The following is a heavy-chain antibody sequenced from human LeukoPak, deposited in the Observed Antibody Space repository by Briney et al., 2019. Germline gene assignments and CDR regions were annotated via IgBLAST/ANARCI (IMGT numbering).Heavy chain of an antibody. Sequence: GASVKVSCKASGYTFTSYGISWVRQAPGQGLEWMGWISAYNGNTNYAQKLQGRVTMTTDTSTSTAYMELRSLRSDDTAVYYCARDPLYYDILTGYPIDYWGQGTLVTVSS. D-gene: IGHD3-9*01. CDR2: ISAYNGNT. CDR1: GYTFTSYG. J-gene: IGHJ4*02. CDR3: ARDPLYYDILTGYPIDY. V-gene: IGHV1-18*01.